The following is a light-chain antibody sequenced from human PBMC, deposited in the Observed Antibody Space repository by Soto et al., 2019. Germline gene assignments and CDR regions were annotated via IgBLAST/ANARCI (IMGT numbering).Light chain of an antibody. CDR1: GSDVGDSSH. J-gene: IGLJ2*01. V-gene: IGLV2-11*01. Sequence: QSALTQPRSVSGSPGQSVTISCTATGSDVGDSSHVSWYQLHPGKAPKLMIYEVNNRPSGVPDRFSGSKSGSTASLTISGLQAEDEAEYYCASWDDRLGAVIFGGGTKLTVL. CDR3: ASWDDRLGAVI. CDR2: EVN.